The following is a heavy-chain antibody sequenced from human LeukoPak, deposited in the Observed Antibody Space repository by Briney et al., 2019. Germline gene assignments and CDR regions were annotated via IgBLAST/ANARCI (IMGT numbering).Heavy chain of an antibody. V-gene: IGHV3-30*02. D-gene: IGHD6-13*01. CDR2: IRYDGSNK. CDR1: GFTFSSYG. CDR3: ASSSSWYFPYYFDY. J-gene: IGHJ4*02. Sequence: GGSLGLSCAASGFTFSSYGMHWVRQAPGKGLEWVAFIRYDGSNKYYADSVKGRFTISRDNSKNTLYLQMNSLRAEDTAVYYCASSSSWYFPYYFDYWGQGTLVTVSS.